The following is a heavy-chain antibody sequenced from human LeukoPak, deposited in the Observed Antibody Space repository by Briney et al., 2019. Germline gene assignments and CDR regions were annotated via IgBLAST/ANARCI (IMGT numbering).Heavy chain of an antibody. CDR1: GGSINRDY. V-gene: IGHV4-59*01. D-gene: IGHD1-14*01. CDR3: ATFGINNWFDP. J-gene: IGHJ5*02. Sequence: SETLSLICSVSGGSINRDYWSWIRQSPGKGLEWIGYIHYRGSTNYNPSLKSRVTMSVDTSRRHFSLKLTSVAAADSAIYYCATFGINNWFDPWRQGTLVAVSS. CDR2: IHYRGST.